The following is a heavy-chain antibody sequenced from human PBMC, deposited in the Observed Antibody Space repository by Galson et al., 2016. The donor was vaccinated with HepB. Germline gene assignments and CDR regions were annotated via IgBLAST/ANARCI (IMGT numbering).Heavy chain of an antibody. J-gene: IGHJ6*02. Sequence: QSGAEAKKPGESLKISCKTSGFSFATHWIAWVRQMPGKGLEWMGIIYAGDSETRYSPPFQGQVTISVDKSTAVAYLQWNSLKASDSAMYYCARQRRNYGMDVWGQGTTVTVSS. CDR1: GFSFATHW. CDR3: ARQRRNYGMDV. CDR2: IYAGDSET. V-gene: IGHV5-51*01. D-gene: IGHD1-1*01.